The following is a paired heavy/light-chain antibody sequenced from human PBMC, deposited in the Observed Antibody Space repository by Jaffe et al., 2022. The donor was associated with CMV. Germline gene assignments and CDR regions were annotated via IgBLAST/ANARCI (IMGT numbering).Light chain of an antibody. V-gene: IGKV1D-8*01. CDR2: AAS. J-gene: IGKJ1*01. CDR1: QGISSY. Sequence: VIWMTQSPSLLSASTGDRVTISCRMSQGISSYLAWYQQKPGKAPELLIYAASTLQSGVPSRFSGSGSGTDFTLTISCLQSEDFATYYCQQYYSFPWTFGQGTKVEIK. CDR3: QQYYSFPWT.
Heavy chain of an antibody. CDR2: ISGSGGST. D-gene: IGHD4-17*01. J-gene: IGHJ4*02. CDR3: AKCPTPSPDYGDYDLGALTLGPVDY. V-gene: IGHV3-23*04. Sequence: EVQLVESGGGLVQPGGSLRLSCAASGFTFSSYAMSWVRQAPGKGLEWVSAISGSGGSTYYADSVKGRFTISRDNSKNTLYLQMNSLRAEDTAVYYCAKCPTPSPDYGDYDLGALTLGPVDYWGQGTLVTVSS. CDR1: GFTFSSYA.